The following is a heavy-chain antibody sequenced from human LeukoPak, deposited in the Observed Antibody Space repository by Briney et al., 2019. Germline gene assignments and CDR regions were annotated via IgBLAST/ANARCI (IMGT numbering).Heavy chain of an antibody. CDR1: GFTFSSYA. Sequence: GGSLRLSCAASGFTFSSYAMHWVRQAPGKGLEWVAVISYDGSNKYYADSVKGRFTISRDNAKNSLYLQMNSLRAEDTAVYYCARVGAAAHNGDLDVWGQGTTVTVSS. J-gene: IGHJ6*02. CDR2: ISYDGSNK. V-gene: IGHV3-30-3*01. D-gene: IGHD6-13*01. CDR3: ARVGAAAHNGDLDV.